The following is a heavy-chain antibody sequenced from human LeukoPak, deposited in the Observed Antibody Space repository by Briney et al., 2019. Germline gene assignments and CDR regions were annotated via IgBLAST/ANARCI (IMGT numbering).Heavy chain of an antibody. V-gene: IGHV3-23*01. J-gene: IGHJ4*02. CDR2: ISGSIGST. CDR3: ARGRYYDNSVYYYFDY. CDR1: GFTFSSYA. D-gene: IGHD3-22*01. Sequence: GGSLRLSCAASGFTFSSYAMRWLRQAPGVGLAWVSAISGSIGSTYYADSVKGRFTISRDTSKNTLYLQMNNLRAEDTAVYYCARGRYYDNSVYYYFDYWGQGTLVTVSS.